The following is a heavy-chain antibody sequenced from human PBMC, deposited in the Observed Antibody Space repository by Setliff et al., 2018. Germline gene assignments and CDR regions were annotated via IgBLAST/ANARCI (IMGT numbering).Heavy chain of an antibody. CDR1: GVSISSYY. CDR3: ARLSWNGLRYYGLDV. Sequence: PSETLSLTCNVSGVSISSYYWSRIRQPPGKGLESIGYIQKSGSTNYNPSLMSRVSISVDTSKNQFSLKLRSVTAADTAVYYCARLSWNGLRYYGLDVWGQGTTVTVSS. CDR2: IQKSGST. J-gene: IGHJ6*02. D-gene: IGHD3-3*01. V-gene: IGHV4-59*01.